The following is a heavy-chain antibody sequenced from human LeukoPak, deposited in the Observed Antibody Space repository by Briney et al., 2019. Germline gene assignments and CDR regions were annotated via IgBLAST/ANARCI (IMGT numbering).Heavy chain of an antibody. Sequence: SETLSLTCTVSGEFISSSNYYWSWIRQPPGKGLEWIGTIYYTGNTYYNPSLKRRFTISVDTSKNQFSLKLSSVTAGDTAVYYCARTSVHDAFDIWGQGTMVTVSS. J-gene: IGHJ3*02. D-gene: IGHD6-19*01. V-gene: IGHV4-39*01. CDR1: GEFISSSNYY. CDR3: ARTSVHDAFDI. CDR2: IYYTGNT.